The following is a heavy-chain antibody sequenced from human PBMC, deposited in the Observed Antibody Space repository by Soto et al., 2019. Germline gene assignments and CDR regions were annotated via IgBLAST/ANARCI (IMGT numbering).Heavy chain of an antibody. D-gene: IGHD3-16*02. J-gene: IGHJ4*02. Sequence: EVQLLESGGGLVQHGGSLRLSCAASGFTFSIYALSWVRQGPGKGLEWVSGISGSGDSKHYSDSLKGRFTISRDNSKNTLFLQMNSLRAEDTAVYYCARIPYDHVWGTDRYSPNFDYWGQGTQVTVSS. CDR1: GFTFSIYA. CDR3: ARIPYDHVWGTDRYSPNFDY. CDR2: ISGSGDSK. V-gene: IGHV3-23*01.